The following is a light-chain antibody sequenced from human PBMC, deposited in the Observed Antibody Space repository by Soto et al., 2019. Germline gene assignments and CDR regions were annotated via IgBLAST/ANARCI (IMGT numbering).Light chain of an antibody. CDR1: GGGVGNYDL. Sequence: QSALTQPASVSGSPGQSITVSCAGSGGGVGNYDLLSWYQQIPGKAPKLIIFEVNRRPSGVSDRFSGSKSGNTASLTISGLQAEDEGDFFCCSYAGNGAWVFGGGTKVTVL. CDR3: CSYAGNGAWV. J-gene: IGLJ3*02. CDR2: EVN. V-gene: IGLV2-23*02.